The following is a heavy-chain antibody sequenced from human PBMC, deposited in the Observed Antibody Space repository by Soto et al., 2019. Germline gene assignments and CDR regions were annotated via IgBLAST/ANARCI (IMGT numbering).Heavy chain of an antibody. CDR2: INDSGNI. J-gene: IGHJ6*03. D-gene: IGHD3-10*01. CDR3: ARGLILWFGELSRRGGYYYYMDV. Sequence: QVQLQQWGAGLLKPSETLYLTCAVYGGSFSGYQWTWIRQTPEMGLEWIGEINDSGNINYNPSLKSRVTILVDTAKKQISLRLSSVTAADTAVYYCARGLILWFGELSRRGGYYYYMDVWGKGTTVTVSS. CDR1: GGSFSGYQ. V-gene: IGHV4-34*02.